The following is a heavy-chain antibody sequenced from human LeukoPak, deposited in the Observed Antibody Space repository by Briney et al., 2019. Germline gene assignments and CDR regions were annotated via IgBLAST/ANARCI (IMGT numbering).Heavy chain of an antibody. Sequence: GGSLRLSCAASGLTFSSYSMNCVRQAPGKGLEWVSSISSSSSYIYYADSVKGRFTISRDNAKNSLYLQMNSLRAEDTAVYYCARDEEVYGDSYYFDYWGQGTLVTVSS. D-gene: IGHD4-17*01. CDR2: ISSSSSYI. V-gene: IGHV3-21*01. CDR3: ARDEEVYGDSYYFDY. CDR1: GLTFSSYS. J-gene: IGHJ4*02.